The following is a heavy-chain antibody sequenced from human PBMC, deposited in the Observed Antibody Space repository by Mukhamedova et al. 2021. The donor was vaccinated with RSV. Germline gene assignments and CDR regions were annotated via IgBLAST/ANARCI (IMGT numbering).Heavy chain of an antibody. J-gene: IGHJ4*02. CDR2: ISSSSSYI. Sequence: GKGLEWVSYISSSSSYIYNADSVKGRFTISRDNAKNSLYLQMSSLRAEDTAVYYCARNRLGYSSAGGFDYWGQGTLVTGSS. CDR3: ARNRLGYSSAGGFDY. V-gene: IGHV3-21*01. D-gene: IGHD6-25*01.